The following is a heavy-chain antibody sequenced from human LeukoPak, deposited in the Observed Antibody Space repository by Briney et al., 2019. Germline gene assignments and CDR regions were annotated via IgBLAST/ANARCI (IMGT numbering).Heavy chain of an antibody. Sequence: PGGSLRLSCAASGFSVDYNYMTWVRQAPGKGLEWVSLIYSGGSSYYADSVKGRFTISRDNSKNTLYLQMNSLRAEDTAVYYCAREQDYGARHFDYWGQGTLVTVSS. D-gene: IGHD4-17*01. J-gene: IGHJ4*02. CDR2: IYSGGSS. CDR3: AREQDYGARHFDY. V-gene: IGHV3-66*01. CDR1: GFSVDYNY.